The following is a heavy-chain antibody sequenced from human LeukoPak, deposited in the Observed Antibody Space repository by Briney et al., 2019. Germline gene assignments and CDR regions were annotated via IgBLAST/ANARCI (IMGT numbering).Heavy chain of an antibody. J-gene: IGHJ3*02. CDR1: GFTFSSND. D-gene: IGHD3-22*01. Sequence: GGSLRLSCAASGFTFSSNDIHWVRQAPGKGLEWVVVISYDGGNKYYADSVKGRFAISRDNSKNTLYLQMNSLRAEGTAVYYCAKGTHYYDSSGYWGAFDIWGQGTMVTVSS. V-gene: IGHV3-30*18. CDR2: ISYDGGNK. CDR3: AKGTHYYDSSGYWGAFDI.